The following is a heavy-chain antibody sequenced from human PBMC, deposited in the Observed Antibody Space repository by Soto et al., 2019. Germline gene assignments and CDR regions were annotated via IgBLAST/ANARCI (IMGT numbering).Heavy chain of an antibody. Sequence: GGSLRLSCAASGFTFSSYVMSWVRQAPGKGPEWVSTIRGTGGTTNYADSVKGRFTISRDNSKNTLYLQMNSLRAEDTAVYYCARGAYITRIVGSLDNWGQGTPVTVSS. J-gene: IGHJ4*02. CDR1: GFTFSSYV. CDR2: IRGTGGTT. D-gene: IGHD3-22*01. V-gene: IGHV3-23*01. CDR3: ARGAYITRIVGSLDN.